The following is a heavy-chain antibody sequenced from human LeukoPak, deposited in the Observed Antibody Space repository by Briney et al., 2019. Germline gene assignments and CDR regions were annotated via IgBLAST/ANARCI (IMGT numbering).Heavy chain of an antibody. Sequence: GGSLRLSCAASGFTFSGSAMPWVRQASGKGLEWVGRIRSKANSYATAYAASVKGRFTISRDDSKNTAYLQMNSLKTEDTAVYYCTRREYSSGWYVVDYWGQGTLVTVSS. CDR1: GFTFSGSA. D-gene: IGHD6-19*01. J-gene: IGHJ4*02. V-gene: IGHV3-73*01. CDR3: TRREYSSGWYVVDY. CDR2: IRSKANSYAT.